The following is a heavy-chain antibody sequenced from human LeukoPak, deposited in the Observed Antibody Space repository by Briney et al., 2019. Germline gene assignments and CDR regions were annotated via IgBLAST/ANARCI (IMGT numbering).Heavy chain of an antibody. J-gene: IGHJ4*02. CDR3: ARLGVVTAESSRYFDH. CDR2: MYPGDSDT. V-gene: IGHV5-51*01. CDR1: GYNFTIYW. Sequence: GESLKISCKGSGYNFTIYWIAWVRQMPGKGLEWMGIMYPGDSDTRYSPSLQGQVTISADKSVGTAYLQWSSLKASDTAMYYCARLGVVTAESSRYFDHWGQGTLVTVSS. D-gene: IGHD2-21*02.